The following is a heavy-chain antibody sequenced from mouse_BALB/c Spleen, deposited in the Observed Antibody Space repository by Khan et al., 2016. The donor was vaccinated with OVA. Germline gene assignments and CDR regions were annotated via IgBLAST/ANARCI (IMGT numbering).Heavy chain of an antibody. CDR3: VRDGAYHRNDGWFAY. V-gene: IGHV1-4*01. D-gene: IGHD2-14*01. Sequence: QVQLKQSGAELARPGASVKMSCKASGYTFTSYTIHWIKKRPGQGLDWIGYINPSNGYTNYNQKFKDKATLTTDKSSTTAYLQLSSQTSDDTAVYNCVRDGAYHRNDGWFAYWGQGTLVTVSA. J-gene: IGHJ3*01. CDR1: GYTFTSYT. CDR2: INPSNGYT.